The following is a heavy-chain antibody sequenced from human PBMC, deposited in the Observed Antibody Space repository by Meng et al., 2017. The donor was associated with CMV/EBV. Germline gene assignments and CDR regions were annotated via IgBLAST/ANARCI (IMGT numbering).Heavy chain of an antibody. V-gene: IGHV3-30-3*01. CDR2: ISYDGSNK. CDR3: AREFYIAAAAYFDY. CDR1: GFTFSSYV. J-gene: IGHJ4*02. D-gene: IGHD6-13*01. Sequence: SGFTFSSYVMHWVRQAPGKGLEWVAVISYDGSNKYYADSVKGRFTISRDNSKNTLYLQMNSLRPEDTAVYYCAREFYIAAAAYFDYWGQGSLVTVSS.